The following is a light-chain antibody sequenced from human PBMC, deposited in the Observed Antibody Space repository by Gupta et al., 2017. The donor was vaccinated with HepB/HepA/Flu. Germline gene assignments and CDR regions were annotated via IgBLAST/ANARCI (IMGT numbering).Light chain of an antibody. V-gene: IGLV2-14*01. CDR3: NSYTTSSTFV. J-gene: IGLJ1*01. Sequence: QCALTQHASVSGSPGQSSTISCTGTSSVVGYYNSGSEYQQRPGKAPKLMIYDVSRRPAGVSVRFSGSKSGNTASLTISGLQTDDEAVYYCNSYTTSSTFVFGTGTEVTVL. CDR2: DVS. CDR1: SSVVGYYNS.